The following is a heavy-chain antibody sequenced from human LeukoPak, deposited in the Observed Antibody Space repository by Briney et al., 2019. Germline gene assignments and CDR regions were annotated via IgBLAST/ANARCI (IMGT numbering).Heavy chain of an antibody. CDR1: GGSISSSSYY. J-gene: IGHJ6*03. D-gene: IGHD6-19*01. CDR2: IYYSGST. Sequence: SETLSLTCTVSGGSISSSSYYWGWIRQPPGKGLEWIGSIYYSGSTYYNPSLKSRVTISVDTSKNQFSLKLSSVTAADTAVHYCARVGTYSSGWDYYYYYYMDVWGKGTTVTVSS. V-gene: IGHV4-39*07. CDR3: ARVGTYSSGWDYYYYYYMDV.